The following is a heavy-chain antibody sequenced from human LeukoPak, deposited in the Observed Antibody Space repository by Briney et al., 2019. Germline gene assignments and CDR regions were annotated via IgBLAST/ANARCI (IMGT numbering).Heavy chain of an antibody. V-gene: IGHV5-51*01. CDR3: ARRGGSGSYIYYMDV. J-gene: IGHJ6*03. CDR2: IYPGDSDT. CDR1: GYSFTSYW. Sequence: GESLKISCKGSGYSFTSYWIGWVRQMPGKGLEWMGIIYPGDSDTRYSPSFQGQVTISAGKSISTAYLQWSSLKASDTAMYYCARRGGSGSYIYYMDVWGKGTTVTVSS. D-gene: IGHD3-10*01.